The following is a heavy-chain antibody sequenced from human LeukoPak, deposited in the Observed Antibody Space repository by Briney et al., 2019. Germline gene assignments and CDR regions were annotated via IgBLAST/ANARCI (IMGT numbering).Heavy chain of an antibody. D-gene: IGHD6-13*01. CDR3: ARGRSSWDNWLDP. Sequence: PSETLSLTCTVSGGSISSYYWNWIRQPPGKGLEWIGYIYNGGSTNYNPSLKSRVTISVDTSKNQFSLKLRSVTAADTAIYYCARGRSSWDNWLDPWGQGTLVTVSS. V-gene: IGHV4-59*01. CDR2: IYNGGST. J-gene: IGHJ5*02. CDR1: GGSISSYY.